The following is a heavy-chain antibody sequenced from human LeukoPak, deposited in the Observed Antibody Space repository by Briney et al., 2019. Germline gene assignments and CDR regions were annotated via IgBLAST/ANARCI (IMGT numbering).Heavy chain of an antibody. J-gene: IGHJ4*02. D-gene: IGHD2-2*01. Sequence: GASVKVSCKASGGTFSSYAISWVRQAPGQGLEWMGGIIPIFGTANYAQKFQGRVTITADESTSTAYMELSSLRSEDTAVYYCARDLGYCSSTSCYDLDYWGQGTLVTVSS. CDR2: IIPIFGTA. V-gene: IGHV1-69*13. CDR3: ARDLGYCSSTSCYDLDY. CDR1: GGTFSSYA.